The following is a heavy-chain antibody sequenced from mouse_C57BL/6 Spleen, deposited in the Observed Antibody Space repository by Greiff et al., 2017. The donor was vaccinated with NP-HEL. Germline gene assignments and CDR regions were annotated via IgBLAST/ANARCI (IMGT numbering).Heavy chain of an antibody. CDR3: ALTPYYYGSSYFAY. D-gene: IGHD1-1*01. CDR2: INPSTGGT. V-gene: IGHV1-42*01. J-gene: IGHJ3*01. CDR1: GYSFTGYY. Sequence: DVKLQESGPELVKPGSSVKISCKASGYSFTGYYMNWVKQSPEKSLEWIGEINPSTGGTTYNQKFKAKATLTVDKSSSTAYMQLKSLTSEDSAVYYCALTPYYYGSSYFAYWGQGTLVTVSA.